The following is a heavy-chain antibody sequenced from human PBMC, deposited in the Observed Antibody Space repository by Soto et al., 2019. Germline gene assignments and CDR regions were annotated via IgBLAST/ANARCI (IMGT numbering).Heavy chain of an antibody. CDR3: ARHPRGVGRSHSGYDRYYYYMDV. CDR1: GYSFTSYW. J-gene: IGHJ6*03. Sequence: GESLKISCKGSGYSFTSYWIGWVRQMPGKGLEWMGIIYPGDSDTRYSPSFQGQVTISADKSISTAYLQWSSLKASDTAMYYCARHPRGVGRSHSGYDRYYYYMDVWGKGTTVTVSS. D-gene: IGHD5-12*01. CDR2: IYPGDSDT. V-gene: IGHV5-51*01.